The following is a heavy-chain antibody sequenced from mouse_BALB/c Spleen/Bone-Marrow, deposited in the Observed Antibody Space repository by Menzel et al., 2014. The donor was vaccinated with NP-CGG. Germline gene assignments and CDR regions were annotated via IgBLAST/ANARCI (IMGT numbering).Heavy chain of an antibody. CDR2: ISSGGSCT. D-gene: IGHD2-4*01. CDR3: ARKSYYDYDGRPWFAY. J-gene: IGHJ3*01. V-gene: IGHV5-9-3*01. Sequence: EVQGVESGGGLVKPGGSLKLSCAASGFTFSSYAMSWVRQTPEKRLEWVATISSGGSCTYYPDSVKGRFTISRDNAKNTLYLQMSSLRSEDTAMYYCARKSYYDYDGRPWFAYWGQGTLVTVSA. CDR1: GFTFSSYA.